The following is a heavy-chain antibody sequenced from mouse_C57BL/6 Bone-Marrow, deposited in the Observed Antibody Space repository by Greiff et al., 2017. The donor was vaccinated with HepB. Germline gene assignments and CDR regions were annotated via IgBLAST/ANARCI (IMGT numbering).Heavy chain of an antibody. Sequence: ESGAELVRPGASVTLSCKASGYTFTDYEMHWVKQTPVHGLEWIGAIDPETGGTAYNQKFKGKAILTADKSSSTAYMELRSLTSEDSAVYYCTPYYAMDYWGQGTSVTVSS. V-gene: IGHV1-15*01. CDR1: GYTFTDYE. CDR3: TPYYAMDY. J-gene: IGHJ4*01. CDR2: IDPETGGT.